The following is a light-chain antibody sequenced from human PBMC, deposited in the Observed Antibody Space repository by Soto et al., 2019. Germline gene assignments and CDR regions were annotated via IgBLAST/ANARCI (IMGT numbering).Light chain of an antibody. CDR3: AAWDDSLIGYV. CDR1: SSNIGSNT. Sequence: VLTQPPSTPGTPGQRVAISCSGSSSNIGSNTVSWCQQLPGTAPKPLIYNNNQRPSGVPDRFSGSKSGTSASLAISGLQSEDEADYYCAAWDDSLIGYVFGTGTKVTVL. CDR2: NNN. V-gene: IGLV1-44*01. J-gene: IGLJ1*01.